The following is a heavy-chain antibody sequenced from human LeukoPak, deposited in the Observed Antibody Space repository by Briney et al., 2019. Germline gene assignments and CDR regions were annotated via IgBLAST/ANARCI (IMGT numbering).Heavy chain of an antibody. CDR3: ARCPTYYYGSAPDY. J-gene: IGHJ4*02. CDR1: GYTFTSYG. V-gene: IGHV1-18*01. Sequence: ASVKVSCKASGYTFTSYGISWVRQAPGQGLEWMGWINAYNGNTNYAQKLQGRVTMTTDTSTSTAYMELRSLRSDDTAVYYCARCPTYYYGSAPDYWGQGTLVTVSS. CDR2: INAYNGNT. D-gene: IGHD3-10*01.